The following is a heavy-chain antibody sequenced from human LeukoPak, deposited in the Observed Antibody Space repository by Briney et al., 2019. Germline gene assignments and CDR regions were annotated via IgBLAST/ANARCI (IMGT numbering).Heavy chain of an antibody. Sequence: ASVKVSCKASGYTFTGYYMHWVRQAPGQGLEWMGWINPNSGGTNYAQKFQGRVTMTRDTSISTAYMELSRLRSDDTAVYYCARTYTRPGSSWYSGYYGMDDWGQGTTVTVSS. D-gene: IGHD6-13*01. CDR2: INPNSGGT. J-gene: IGHJ6*02. CDR3: ARTYTRPGSSWYSGYYGMDD. V-gene: IGHV1-2*02. CDR1: GYTFTGYY.